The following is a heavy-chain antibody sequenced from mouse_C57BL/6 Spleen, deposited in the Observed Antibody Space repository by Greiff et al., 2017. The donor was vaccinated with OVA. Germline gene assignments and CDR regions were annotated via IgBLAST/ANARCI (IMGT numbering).Heavy chain of an antibody. CDR1: GYSFTGYY. V-gene: IGHV1-42*01. Sequence: VQLKESGPELVKPGASVKISCKASGYSFTGYYMNWVKQSPEKSLEWIGEINPSTGGTTYNQKFKAKATLTVDKSSSTAYMQLKSLTSEDSAVYYCAREASQAWFAYWGQGTLVTVSA. CDR3: AREASQAWFAY. J-gene: IGHJ3*01. CDR2: INPSTGGT.